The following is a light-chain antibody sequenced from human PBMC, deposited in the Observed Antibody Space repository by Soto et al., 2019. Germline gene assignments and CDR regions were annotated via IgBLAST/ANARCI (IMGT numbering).Light chain of an antibody. Sequence: QSALTQPPSVSGSPGQSVTISCTGTSSDVGSYDRVSWYHQPPGTAPKVIIYEVSNRPSGVPDRFSGSKSGNTASLTISGLQAEDEGDYYCASHTTSMSRVFGGGTKVTVL. CDR1: SSDVGSYDR. V-gene: IGLV2-18*02. CDR2: EVS. J-gene: IGLJ3*02. CDR3: ASHTTSMSRV.